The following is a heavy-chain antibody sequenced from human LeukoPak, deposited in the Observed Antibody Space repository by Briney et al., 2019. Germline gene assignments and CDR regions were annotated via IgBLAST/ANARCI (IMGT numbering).Heavy chain of an antibody. V-gene: IGHV3-48*03. Sequence: PGGSLRLSCAVSGFTFSNYQMNWVRQAPGKGLEWVSYISSSGSIIYYAEAVKGRFTISRDNAKNSLYLQMNSLRVEDTAVYYCARALPGDTSGYHFWGQGILVTVSS. D-gene: IGHD3-22*01. CDR2: ISSSGSII. CDR3: ARALPGDTSGYHF. J-gene: IGHJ4*02. CDR1: GFTFSNYQ.